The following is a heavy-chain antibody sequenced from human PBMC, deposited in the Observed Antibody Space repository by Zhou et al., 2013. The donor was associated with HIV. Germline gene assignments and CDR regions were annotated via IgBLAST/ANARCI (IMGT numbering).Heavy chain of an antibody. CDR1: GYTFTSYA. CDR3: ASYGPGYNWMYS. CDR2: INPYNGNT. D-gene: IGHD1-20*01. J-gene: IGHJ4*02. Sequence: QVQLVQSGAEVKKPGASVKVSCKASGYTFTSYAITWVRQAPGQGLEWMGWINPYNGNTNYAQKLQGRVTMTTDTSTSTAYMELRSLRSDDTALYYCASYGPGYNWMYSWGQGTLVTVSS. V-gene: IGHV1-18*01.